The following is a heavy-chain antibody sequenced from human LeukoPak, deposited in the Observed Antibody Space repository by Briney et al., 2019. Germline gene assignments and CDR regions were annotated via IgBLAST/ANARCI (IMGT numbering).Heavy chain of an antibody. CDR2: TCYKSRWSN. Sequence: SQTLSLTCAISRDSVSSKSVAWNWVRQSPSRGLEWLGRTCYKSRWSNDYDVSVKSRISINPDTSKNQFSLQLNSVTPDDTAVYFCARWLHGMVHFDSWGQGTLVIVSS. CDR1: RDSVSSKSVA. CDR3: ARWLHGMVHFDS. J-gene: IGHJ4*02. V-gene: IGHV6-1*01. D-gene: IGHD2-8*01.